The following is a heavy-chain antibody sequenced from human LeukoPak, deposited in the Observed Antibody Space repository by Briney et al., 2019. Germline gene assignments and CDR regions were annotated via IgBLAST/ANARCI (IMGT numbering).Heavy chain of an antibody. J-gene: IGHJ4*02. D-gene: IGHD6-6*01. CDR1: GGSFSGYY. CDR2: INHSGST. V-gene: IGHV4-34*01. Sequence: SGTLSLTCAVYGGSFSGYYWSWIRQPPGKGLEWIGEINHSGSTNYNPSLKSRVTISVDTSKNQFSLKLSSVTAADTAVYYCARAASKYSSSSGQVDWGQGTLVTVSS. CDR3: ARAASKYSSSSGQVD.